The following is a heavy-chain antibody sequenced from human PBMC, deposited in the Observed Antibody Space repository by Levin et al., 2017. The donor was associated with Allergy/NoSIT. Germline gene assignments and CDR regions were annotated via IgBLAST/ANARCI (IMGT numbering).Heavy chain of an antibody. Sequence: PGGSLRLSCTASGFTFSNFAMSWVRQAPGKGLEWVSTVIGSGTSAYNADSVKGRFTISRDNSKNTLYLQMNSLRAEDTAVYYCAKDSLYCSGGSCFGELDYWGQGTLVTVSS. CDR2: VIGSGTSA. V-gene: IGHV3-23*01. J-gene: IGHJ4*02. D-gene: IGHD2-15*01. CDR1: GFTFSNFA. CDR3: AKDSLYCSGGSCFGELDY.